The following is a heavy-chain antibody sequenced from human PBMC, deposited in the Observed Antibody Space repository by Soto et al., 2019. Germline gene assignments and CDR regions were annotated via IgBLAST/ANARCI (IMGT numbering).Heavy chain of an antibody. CDR1: GFTFASDN. V-gene: IGHV3-48*02. CDR3: AKSAGWFEGDSFNV. CDR2: INSDSGTI. J-gene: IGHJ3*01. D-gene: IGHD3-10*01. Sequence: EALLDESGGGLVQPGGSLRLFCGASGFTFASDNMNWVCQGPGKGLEWIAYINSDSGTIYYADSVKGRFTISRDNAHSSLFLHMNNLRDDDTAVYYCAKSAGWFEGDSFNVWGHGTTVTVSS.